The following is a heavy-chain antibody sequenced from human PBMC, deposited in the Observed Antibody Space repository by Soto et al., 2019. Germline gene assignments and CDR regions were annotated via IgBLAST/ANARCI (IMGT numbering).Heavy chain of an antibody. Sequence: ASGPTLVNPIETLTLTCSVSGFSLTDTRMGVSWIRQAPGKALEWLAHIISNDDKSYSTSLKSRLTISKDTSKSQVVLRMTNMDPVDTGRYYCARALFYSDSDGYYFEFDYWGPGTLVTVSS. J-gene: IGHJ4*02. CDR3: ARALFYSDSDGYYFEFDY. V-gene: IGHV2-26*01. D-gene: IGHD3-22*01. CDR2: IISNDDK. CDR1: GFSLTDTRMG.